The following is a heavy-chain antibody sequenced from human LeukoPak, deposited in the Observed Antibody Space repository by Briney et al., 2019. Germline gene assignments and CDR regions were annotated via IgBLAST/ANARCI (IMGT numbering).Heavy chain of an antibody. CDR3: AKDLQVTPDY. CDR2: ISSSGSTI. J-gene: IGHJ4*02. V-gene: IGHV3-48*03. CDR1: GFTFSSYE. Sequence: GGSLRLSCAASGFTFSSYEMNWVRLAPGKGLEWVSYISSSGSTIYYADSVKGRFTISRDNAKNTLYLQMNSLRAEDTAVYYCAKDLQVTPDYWGQGTLVTVSS. D-gene: IGHD2-21*02.